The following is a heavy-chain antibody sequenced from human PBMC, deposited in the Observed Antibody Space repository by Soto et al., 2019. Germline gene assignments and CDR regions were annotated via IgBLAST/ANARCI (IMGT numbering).Heavy chain of an antibody. CDR3: ARVYSSSWFMDY. CDR1: GYTFTSYY. J-gene: IGHJ4*02. V-gene: IGHV1-46*01. CDR2: INPSGGST. D-gene: IGHD6-13*01. Sequence: GPSVKGSCKASGYTFTSYYMHWVRQAPGQGLEWMGIINPSGGSTSYAQKFQGRVTMTRDTSTSTVYMELSSLRSEDTAVYYCARVYSSSWFMDYWGQGPLVTVSS.